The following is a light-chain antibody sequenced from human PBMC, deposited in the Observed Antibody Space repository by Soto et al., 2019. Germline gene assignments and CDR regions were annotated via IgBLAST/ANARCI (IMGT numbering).Light chain of an antibody. Sequence: EMVMTQSPATLSLSPGERVTLSCRASHNVNRNLAWYQQKPGQRPSLLIYYASIRATGVPDRFTGSGSGTEFTLTISSLQSEDFGVYHCQHYSNWSQTFGPGTKVEIK. CDR2: YAS. CDR1: HNVNRN. CDR3: QHYSNWSQT. V-gene: IGKV3-15*01. J-gene: IGKJ3*01.